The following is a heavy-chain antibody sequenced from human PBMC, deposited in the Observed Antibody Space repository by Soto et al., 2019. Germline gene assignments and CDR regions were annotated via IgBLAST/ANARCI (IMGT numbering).Heavy chain of an antibody. V-gene: IGHV4-59*08. CDR2: IFYSGST. CDR3: ARRGAAAMYYYYYMDV. CDR1: GDSISSYY. Sequence: PSETLSLTCTVSGDSISSYYWSWIRQPPGKGLEWIGYIFYSGSTNYNPSLKSRVTMSIDTSKNQFSLKLSSVTAADTAMYYCARRGAAAMYYYYYMDVWAKGPRSPSP. D-gene: IGHD6-13*01. J-gene: IGHJ6*03.